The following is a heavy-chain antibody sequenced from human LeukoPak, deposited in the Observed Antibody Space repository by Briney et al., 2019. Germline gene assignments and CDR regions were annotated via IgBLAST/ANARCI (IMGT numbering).Heavy chain of an antibody. CDR1: GFTLSNYA. Sequence: GGSLRLSCAASGFTLSNYAMNWVRQAPGKGLEWVSGITWNSDDMAYADSVKGRFTISRDNAKNCLYLQMNSLTVEDTALYYCTRVTSWRTGFDYWGQGTLVTVSS. CDR3: TRVTSWRTGFDY. J-gene: IGHJ4*02. D-gene: IGHD1-1*01. CDR2: ITWNSDDM. V-gene: IGHV3-9*01.